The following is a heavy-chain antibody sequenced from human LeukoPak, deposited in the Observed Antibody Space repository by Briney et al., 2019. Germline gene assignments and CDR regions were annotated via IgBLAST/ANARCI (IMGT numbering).Heavy chain of an antibody. Sequence: PGGSLGLSCAASGFTFSSYAMSWVRQAPGKGLEWVSAISGSGGSTYYADSVKGRFTISRDNSKNTLYLQMNSLRAEDTAVYYCAKYSPYYDSSGYSLTRGAPDIWGQGTMVTVSS. V-gene: IGHV3-23*01. CDR3: AKYSPYYDSSGYSLTRGAPDI. CDR2: ISGSGGST. D-gene: IGHD3-22*01. CDR1: GFTFSSYA. J-gene: IGHJ3*02.